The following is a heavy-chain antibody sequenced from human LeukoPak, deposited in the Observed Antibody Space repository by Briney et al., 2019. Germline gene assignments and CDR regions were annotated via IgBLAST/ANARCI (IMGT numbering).Heavy chain of an antibody. CDR2: IKQDGSEK. V-gene: IGHV3-7*01. CDR1: GFTFSSYW. D-gene: IGHD3-3*01. CDR3: ARDLPYFFGVVIIPRVDDAFDI. J-gene: IGHJ3*02. Sequence: PGGSLRLSCAASGFTFSSYWMSWVRQAPGKGLEWVANIKQDGSEKYYVDSVKGRFTISRDNAKNSLYLQMNSLRAEDTAVYYCARDLPYFFGVVIIPRVDDAFDIWGQGTMATVSS.